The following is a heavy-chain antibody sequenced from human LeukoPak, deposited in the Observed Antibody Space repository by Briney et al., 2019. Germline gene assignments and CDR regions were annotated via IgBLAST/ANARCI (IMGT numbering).Heavy chain of an antibody. V-gene: IGHV4-31*03. CDR1: GGSISSGGYY. CDR2: IYYSGST. Sequence: SETLSLTRTVSGGSISSGGYYWSWIRQHPGKGLEWIGYIYYSGSTYYNPSLKSRVTISVDTSKNQFSLKLSSVTAADTAVYYCARDHTLWSNWFDPWGQGTLVTVSS. J-gene: IGHJ5*02. CDR3: ARDHTLWSNWFDP. D-gene: IGHD2-21*01.